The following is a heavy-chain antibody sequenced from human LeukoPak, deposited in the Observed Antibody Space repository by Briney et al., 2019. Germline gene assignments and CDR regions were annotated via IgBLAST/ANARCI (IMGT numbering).Heavy chain of an antibody. Sequence: GGSLRLSCAASGFTFSNSAMSWVRQAPGKGLEWVSTLSGSGITTYYADSVKGRFTISRDNSKNTLYLQMNSLRAENTAVYYCAKGIYSSGWSYFDYWGHGTLVTVSS. CDR2: LSGSGITT. J-gene: IGHJ4*01. V-gene: IGHV3-23*01. CDR3: AKGIYSSGWSYFDY. CDR1: GFTFSNSA. D-gene: IGHD6-19*01.